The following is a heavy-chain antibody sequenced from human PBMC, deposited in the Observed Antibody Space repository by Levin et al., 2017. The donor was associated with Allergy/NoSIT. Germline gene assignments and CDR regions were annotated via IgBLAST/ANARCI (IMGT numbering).Heavy chain of an antibody. CDR2: ISWDGGST. V-gene: IGHV3-43D*04. CDR3: AKDLGDSHIVAVDY. J-gene: IGHJ4*02. Sequence: LSLTCAASGFTFDDYAMHWVRQAPGKGLEWVSLISWDGGSTYYADSVKGRFTISRDNSKNSLYLQMNSLRAEDTALYYCAKDLGDSHIVAVDYWGQGTLVTVSS. CDR1: GFTFDDYA. D-gene: IGHD6-19*01.